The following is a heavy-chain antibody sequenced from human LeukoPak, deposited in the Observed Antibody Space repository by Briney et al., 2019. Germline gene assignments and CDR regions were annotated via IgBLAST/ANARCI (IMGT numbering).Heavy chain of an antibody. J-gene: IGHJ4*02. D-gene: IGHD6-19*01. CDR1: GFTFTSYS. CDR3: ARGDRYSSGWYYCDY. Sequence: GGSLRLSCAASGFTFTSYSMNWVRQAPGKGLEWVSTISGGGGSTYYADSVKGRFTISRDNSKNTLYLQMNSLRAEDTAVYYCARGDRYSSGWYYCDYWGQGTLVTVSS. V-gene: IGHV3-23*01. CDR2: ISGGGGST.